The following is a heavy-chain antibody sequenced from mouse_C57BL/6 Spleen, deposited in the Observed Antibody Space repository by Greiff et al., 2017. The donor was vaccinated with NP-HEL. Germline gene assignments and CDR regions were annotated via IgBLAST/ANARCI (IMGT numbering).Heavy chain of an antibody. CDR2: ISDGGSYT. J-gene: IGHJ4*01. CDR3: ARVYYDGYFYAMDY. V-gene: IGHV5-4*01. D-gene: IGHD2-3*01. Sequence: VQLKESGGGLVKPGGSLKLSCAASGFTFSSYAMSWVRQTPEKRLEWVATISDGGSYTYYPDNVKGRFTISRDNAKNNLYLQMSHLKSEDTAMYYCARVYYDGYFYAMDYWGQGTSVTVSS. CDR1: GFTFSSYA.